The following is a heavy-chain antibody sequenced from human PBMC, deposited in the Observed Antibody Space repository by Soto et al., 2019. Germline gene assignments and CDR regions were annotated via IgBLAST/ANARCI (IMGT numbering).Heavy chain of an antibody. V-gene: IGHV3-23*01. J-gene: IGHJ4*02. D-gene: IGHD6-19*01. CDR3: AKATTNGGWFNPFDS. CDR1: GFSFVNYA. Sequence: GGSLRLSCAASGFSFVNYAMNWVRQAPGKGLEWVSGLSGSGTSTYYADSVKGRFTISRDNSRDTLFLQMNSLTADDTAVYYCAKATTNGGWFNPFDSWGQGALVTVSS. CDR2: LSGSGTST.